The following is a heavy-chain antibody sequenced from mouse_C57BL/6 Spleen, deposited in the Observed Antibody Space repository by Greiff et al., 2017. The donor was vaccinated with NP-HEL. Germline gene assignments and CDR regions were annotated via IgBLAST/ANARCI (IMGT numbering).Heavy chain of an antibody. V-gene: IGHV1-55*01. D-gene: IGHD1-1*01. Sequence: VQLQQPGAELVKPGASVKMSCKASGYTFTSYWITWVKQRPGQGLEWIGDIYPGSGSTNYNEKFKSKATLTVDTSSSTAYMQLSSLTSEDSAVYYCARWVITTDGVDYWGQGTSVTVSS. CDR2: IYPGSGST. CDR1: GYTFTSYW. CDR3: ARWVITTDGVDY. J-gene: IGHJ4*01.